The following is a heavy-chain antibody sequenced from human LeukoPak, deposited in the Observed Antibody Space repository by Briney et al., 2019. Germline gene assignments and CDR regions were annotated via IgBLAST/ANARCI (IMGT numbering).Heavy chain of an antibody. Sequence: PGGSLRLSCAASGFTFGTDWMSWVRQAPGKGLEWVANIKEDGSEKYYVDSVKGRFTISRDGSKNTLYLQLNSLRTEDTAIYYCVREREGSNSEHWGQGTLVTVSS. J-gene: IGHJ1*01. D-gene: IGHD1-26*01. CDR3: VREREGSNSEH. CDR1: GFTFGTDW. CDR2: IKEDGSEK. V-gene: IGHV3-7*03.